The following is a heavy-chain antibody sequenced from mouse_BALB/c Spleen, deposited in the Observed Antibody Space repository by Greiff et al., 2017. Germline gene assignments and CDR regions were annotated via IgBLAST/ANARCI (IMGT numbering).Heavy chain of an antibody. Sequence: DVMLVESGGGLVKPGGSLKLSCAASGFTFSSYAMSWVRQSPEKRLEWVAEISSGGSYTYYPDTVTGRFTISRDNAKNTLYLEMSSLRSEDTAMYYCARDYYGSSPYYAMDYWGQGTSVTVSS. CDR1: GFTFSSYA. CDR3: ARDYYGSSPYYAMDY. J-gene: IGHJ4*01. V-gene: IGHV5-9-4*01. D-gene: IGHD1-1*01. CDR2: ISSGGSYT.